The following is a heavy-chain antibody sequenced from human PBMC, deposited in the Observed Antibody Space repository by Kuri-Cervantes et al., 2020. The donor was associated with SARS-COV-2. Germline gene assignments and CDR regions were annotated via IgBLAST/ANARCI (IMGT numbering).Heavy chain of an antibody. Sequence: SETLSLTCTVSSGSISSGDYYWSWIRQPPGEGLEWIAYIHYSGNTYYNPSLQSRISISVDTSENQFSLRLLSMTAADTAVYYCARFPSKVTMVRGAKYNWFDPWGQGTLVTVSS. V-gene: IGHV4-30-4*01. CDR2: IHYSGNT. J-gene: IGHJ5*02. D-gene: IGHD3-10*01. CDR3: ARFPSKVTMVRGAKYNWFDP. CDR1: SGSISSGDYY.